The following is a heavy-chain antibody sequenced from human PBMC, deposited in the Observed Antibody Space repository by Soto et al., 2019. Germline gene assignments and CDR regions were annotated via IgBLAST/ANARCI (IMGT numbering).Heavy chain of an antibody. Sequence: SETLSLTCTVSGGSISSGGYYWSWIRQHPGKGLEWIGYIYYSGSTYYNPSLKSRVTISVDTSKNQFSLKLSSVTAADTAVYYCARDRHYDFWSGEDYYYYGMDVWGQGTTVTVSS. V-gene: IGHV4-31*03. D-gene: IGHD3-3*01. CDR3: ARDRHYDFWSGEDYYYYGMDV. CDR1: GGSISSGGYY. J-gene: IGHJ6*02. CDR2: IYYSGST.